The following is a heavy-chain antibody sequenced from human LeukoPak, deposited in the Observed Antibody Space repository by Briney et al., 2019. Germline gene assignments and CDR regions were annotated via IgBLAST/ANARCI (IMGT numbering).Heavy chain of an antibody. D-gene: IGHD3-10*01. V-gene: IGHV4-61*01. J-gene: IGHJ6*04. Sequence: KPSETLSLTCTVSGGSVSSGSYYWSWIRQPPGKGLEWIGYIYYSGSTNYNPSLKSRVTISVDTSKNLFSLKLSSVTAADTAVYYCARGPSSRGVIIKNYYYYGMDVWGKGTTVTVSS. CDR1: GGSVSSGSYY. CDR2: IYYSGST. CDR3: ARGPSSRGVIIKNYYYYGMDV.